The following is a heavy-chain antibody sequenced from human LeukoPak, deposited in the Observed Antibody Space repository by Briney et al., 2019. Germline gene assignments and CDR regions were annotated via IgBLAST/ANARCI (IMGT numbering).Heavy chain of an antibody. CDR3: ARGARNYYDSSGEAFDI. CDR2: IIPIFGTA. J-gene: IGHJ3*02. CDR1: GYTFTSYG. D-gene: IGHD3-22*01. Sequence: SVKVSCKASGYTFTSYGISWVRQAPGQGLEWMGGIIPIFGTANYAQKFQGRVTITADESTSTAYMELSSLRSEDTAVYYCARGARNYYDSSGEAFDIWGQGTMVTVSS. V-gene: IGHV1-69*13.